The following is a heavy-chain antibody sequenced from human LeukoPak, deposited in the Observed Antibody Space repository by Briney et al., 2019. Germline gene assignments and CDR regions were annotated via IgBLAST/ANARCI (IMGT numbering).Heavy chain of an antibody. D-gene: IGHD3-3*01. CDR1: GFAFSTYA. J-gene: IGHJ4*02. CDR2: IFGSGAGI. Sequence: GGSLRLSCTASGFAFSTYAMNWVRQAPGKGLEWVSVIFGSGAGINYADSVKGRFTISRDNSKNTLYLQMNTLRAEGTAIYCAKDRIPDGFYSLDHWGQGALVTVSS. CDR3: AKDRIPDGFYSLDH. V-gene: IGHV3-23*01.